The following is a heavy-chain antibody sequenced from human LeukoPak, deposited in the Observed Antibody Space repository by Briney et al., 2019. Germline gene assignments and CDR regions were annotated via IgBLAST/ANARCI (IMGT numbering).Heavy chain of an antibody. CDR3: AREANWGSPYYFDY. CDR1: GFTFDDYG. D-gene: IGHD7-27*01. V-gene: IGHV3-20*04. Sequence: GGSLRLSCAASGFTFDDYGMSWVRQAPGKGLEWVSGINWNGGSTGYADSVKGRYTISRDNAKNSLYLQMNSLRAEDTALYYCAREANWGSPYYFDYWGQGTLVTVSS. CDR2: INWNGGST. J-gene: IGHJ4*02.